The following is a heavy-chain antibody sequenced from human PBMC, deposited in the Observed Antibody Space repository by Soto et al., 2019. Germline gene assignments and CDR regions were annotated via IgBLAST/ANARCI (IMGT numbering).Heavy chain of an antibody. D-gene: IGHD2-21*01. J-gene: IGHJ4*02. Sequence: PSETLSLTCAVSGGSISSGGYSWSWIRQPPGKGLEWIGYISHSGNTFYNPSLKSRVTISVDRSKNQFSLKLSSVTAADTAVYYCASSFLSWGQGTLVTVSS. CDR2: ISHSGNT. CDR3: ASSFLS. CDR1: GGSISSGGYS. V-gene: IGHV4-30-2*01.